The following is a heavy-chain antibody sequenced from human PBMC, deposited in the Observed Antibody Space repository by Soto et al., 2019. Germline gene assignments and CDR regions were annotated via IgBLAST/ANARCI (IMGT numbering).Heavy chain of an antibody. D-gene: IGHD4-17*01. CDR1: GFSFSTYW. CDR2: IKQDASEE. CDR3: GRFGGHGDYRHNYGLDV. Sequence: EVQLVESGGGLVQPGGSLRLSCSASGFSFSTYWMTWVRQAPGKGLEWVANIKQDASEEYYAGSVKGRFTISRDNAKNSLYLQMNSVRIDDTARYYCGRFGGHGDYRHNYGLDVWGQGTTVSVSS. V-gene: IGHV3-7*01. J-gene: IGHJ6*02.